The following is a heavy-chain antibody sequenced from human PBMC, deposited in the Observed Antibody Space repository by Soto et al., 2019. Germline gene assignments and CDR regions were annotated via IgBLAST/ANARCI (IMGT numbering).Heavy chain of an antibody. Sequence: SETLSLTCAVYGGSFSGYYWSWIRQPPGKGLEWIGEINHSGSTNYNPSHKSQDTISEDTSKNQFSLKLSSVTAAYTAVYYCARGAPDEQQLVPLGLDYWGQGTLVT. V-gene: IGHV4-34*01. D-gene: IGHD6-13*01. CDR3: ARGAPDEQQLVPLGLDY. J-gene: IGHJ4*02. CDR1: GGSFSGYY. CDR2: INHSGST.